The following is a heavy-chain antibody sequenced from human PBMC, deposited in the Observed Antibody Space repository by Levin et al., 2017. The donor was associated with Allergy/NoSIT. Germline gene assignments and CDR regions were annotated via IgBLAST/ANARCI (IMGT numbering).Heavy chain of an antibody. V-gene: IGHV3-53*01. Sequence: GGSLRLSCAASGFTVSSNYMSWVRQAPGKGLEWVSVIYSGGSTYYADSVKRRFTISRDNSKNTLYLQMNSLRAEDTAVYYCASYPTVGGDFDYWGQGTLVTVSS. CDR1: GFTVSSNY. D-gene: IGHD4-23*01. CDR2: IYSGGST. J-gene: IGHJ4*02. CDR3: ASYPTVGGDFDY.